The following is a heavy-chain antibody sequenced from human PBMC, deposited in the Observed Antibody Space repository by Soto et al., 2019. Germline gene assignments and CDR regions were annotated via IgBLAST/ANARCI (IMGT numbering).Heavy chain of an antibody. CDR1: GSTFSGDW. V-gene: IGHV3-74*01. CDR3: ARGPRGLYHHDY. CDR2: INMDGSST. Sequence: PGGSLRLSCAASGSTFSGDWMHWVRQGAGKGLVWVSRINMDGSSTNYADSVKGRFTISRDNAKNTLYLQMNSLRVDDTAVYYCARGPRGLYHHDYWGQGALVTVSS. D-gene: IGHD2-2*01. J-gene: IGHJ4*02.